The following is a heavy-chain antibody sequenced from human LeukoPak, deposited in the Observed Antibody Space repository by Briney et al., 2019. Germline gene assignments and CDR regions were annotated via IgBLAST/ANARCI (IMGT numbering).Heavy chain of an antibody. CDR2: IYYSGST. CDR1: GFSISSGYY. D-gene: IGHD3-22*01. J-gene: IGHJ5*02. V-gene: IGHV4-38-2*02. CDR3: ARDYYDSSGYP. Sequence: SETLSLTCTVSGFSISSGYYWGWIRQPPGKGLEWIGSIYYSGSTYYNPSLKSRVTISVDTSKNQFSLKLSSVTAADTAVYYCARDYYDSSGYPWGQGTLVTVSS.